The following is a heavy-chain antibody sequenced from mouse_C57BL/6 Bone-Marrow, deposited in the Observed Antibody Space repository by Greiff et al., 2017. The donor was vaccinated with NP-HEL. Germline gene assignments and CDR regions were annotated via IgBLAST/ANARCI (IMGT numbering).Heavy chain of an antibody. CDR3: AREGRELRTWFAY. CDR2: IYPGSGST. Sequence: QVQLQQSGAELVKPGASVKMSCKASGYTFTSYWITWVKQRPGQGLEWIGDIYPGSGSTNYNEKFKSKATLTVDTSSSTAYMQLSSLTSEDSAVYYCAREGRELRTWFAYWGQGTLVTVSA. V-gene: IGHV1-55*01. J-gene: IGHJ3*01. CDR1: GYTFTSYW. D-gene: IGHD1-1*01.